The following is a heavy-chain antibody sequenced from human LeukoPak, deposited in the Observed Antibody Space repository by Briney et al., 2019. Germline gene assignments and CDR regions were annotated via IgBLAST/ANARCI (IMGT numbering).Heavy chain of an antibody. CDR1: GYTFASYG. Sequence: ASVKVSCKASGYTFASYGISWVRQAPGQGLEWMGWISAYNGNTNYAQKLQGRVTMTTDTSTSTAYMELRSLRSDDTAVYYCASSSRPLLWFGEGYYYGMDVWGKGTTVTVSS. CDR2: ISAYNGNT. D-gene: IGHD3-10*01. J-gene: IGHJ6*04. CDR3: ASSSRPLLWFGEGYYYGMDV. V-gene: IGHV1-18*04.